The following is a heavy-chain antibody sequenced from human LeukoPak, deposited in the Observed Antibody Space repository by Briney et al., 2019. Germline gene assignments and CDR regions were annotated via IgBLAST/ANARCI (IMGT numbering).Heavy chain of an antibody. Sequence: SSETLSLTCTVSGGSISSYYWSWIRQPAGKGLEWIGRIYTSGSTNYNPSLKSRVTMSVDTSKNQFSLKLSSVTAADTAVYYCARESRDLSGSYSLDYWGQGTLVTVSS. CDR1: GGSISSYY. CDR2: IYTSGST. D-gene: IGHD1-26*01. CDR3: ARESRDLSGSYSLDY. J-gene: IGHJ4*02. V-gene: IGHV4-4*07.